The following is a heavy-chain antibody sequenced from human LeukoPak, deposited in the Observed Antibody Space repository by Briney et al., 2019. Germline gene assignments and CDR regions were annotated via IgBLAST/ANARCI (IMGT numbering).Heavy chain of an antibody. CDR3: ARGLLDGYTHPAAFDM. CDR2: IYYSGSA. D-gene: IGHD5-24*01. J-gene: IGHJ3*02. V-gene: IGHV4-59*01. CDR1: GGSISSYY. Sequence: SETLSLTCTVSGGSISSYYWSWIRQPPGKGLEWIGYIYYSGSANYNPSLKSRVTISVDTSKNQFSLKLSSVTAADTAVYYCARGLLDGYTHPAAFDMWGQGTMVTVSS.